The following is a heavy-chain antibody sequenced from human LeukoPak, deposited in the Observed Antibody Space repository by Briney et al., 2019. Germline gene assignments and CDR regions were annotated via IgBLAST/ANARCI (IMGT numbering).Heavy chain of an antibody. CDR1: GGSIRNYY. V-gene: IGHV4-59*01. D-gene: IGHD3-16*01. CDR2: LYYYSGTT. J-gene: IGHJ5*02. CDR3: ARFESYDRQRNWFDP. Sequence: SETLSLTCAVAGGSIRNYYWSWIRQPPGKEKEWIGTLYYYSGTTNYNPSLKSRVIISADTSKNQFSLKLTSVTAADTAVYYCARFESYDRQRNWFDPWGQGTLVTVSS.